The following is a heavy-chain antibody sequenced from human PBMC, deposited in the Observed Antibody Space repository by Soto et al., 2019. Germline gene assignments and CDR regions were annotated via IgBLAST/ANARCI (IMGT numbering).Heavy chain of an antibody. J-gene: IGHJ5*01. V-gene: IGHV2-5*02. CDR3: AHRVPYSVSWDVGWFDS. Sequence: QITLKESGPTLVEPTQTLTLTCSFSGFSLTNSGVGVGWFRQAPGKALECLGIIYWDNDRRYNPSLKTRLTITQDTSKNQVLLTMTYLEPVDTGTYYCAHRVPYSVSWDVGWFDSWGQGTPVTVS. CDR2: IYWDNDR. D-gene: IGHD2-15*01. CDR1: GFSLTNSGVG.